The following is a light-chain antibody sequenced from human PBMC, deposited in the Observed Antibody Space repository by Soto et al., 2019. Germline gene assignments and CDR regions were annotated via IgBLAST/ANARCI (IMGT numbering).Light chain of an antibody. V-gene: IGKV4-1*01. CDR3: QQYYSTPPT. CDR2: WAS. CDR1: QRVLYSPNNKNY. J-gene: IGKJ1*01. Sequence: DIVMTQSPDSLAVSLGERATINCKPTQRVLYSPNNKNYLAWYQQRPGQPPKLLIYWASTRESGVPDRFSGSGSGTDFTLTISSLQAEDVAVYYCQQYYSTPPTFGQGTKVEIK.